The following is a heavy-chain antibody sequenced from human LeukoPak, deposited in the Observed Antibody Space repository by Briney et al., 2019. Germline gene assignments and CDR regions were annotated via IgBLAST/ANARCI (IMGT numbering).Heavy chain of an antibody. J-gene: IGHJ3*02. V-gene: IGHV3-7*05. D-gene: IGHD6-19*01. CDR2: INQDGSET. Sequence: GGSLRLSCAASGFTFSRCWMSWVRQAPGKGLEWVANINQDGSETYYVDSVKGRFTISKDNAKNSLYLQMNSLRAEDTAVYYCARDGRVAGLDGFDIWGQGTMVTVSS. CDR3: ARDGRVAGLDGFDI. CDR1: GFTFSRCW.